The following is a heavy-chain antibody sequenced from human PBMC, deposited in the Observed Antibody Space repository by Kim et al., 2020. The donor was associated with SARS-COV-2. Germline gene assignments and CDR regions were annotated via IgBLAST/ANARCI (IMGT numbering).Heavy chain of an antibody. D-gene: IGHD2-2*01. CDR2: IKQDGSEK. Sequence: GSLRLSCAASGFTFSSYWMSWVRQAPGKGLEWVANIKQDGSEKYYVDSVKGRFTISRDNAKNSLYLQMNSLRAEDTAVYYCARDWVEYCSSTSCYYYYYYGMDVWGQGTTVTVSS. V-gene: IGHV3-7*03. CDR3: ARDWVEYCSSTSCYYYYYYGMDV. J-gene: IGHJ6*02. CDR1: GFTFSSYW.